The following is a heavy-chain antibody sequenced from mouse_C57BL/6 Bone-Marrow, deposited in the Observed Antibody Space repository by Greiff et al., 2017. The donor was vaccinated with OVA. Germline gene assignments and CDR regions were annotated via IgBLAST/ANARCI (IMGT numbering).Heavy chain of an antibody. CDR1: GFSFNTYA. J-gene: IGHJ3*01. V-gene: IGHV10-1*01. CDR3: VRGSNYVWVWFAY. Sequence: EVQLVESGGGLVQPKGSLKLSCAASGFSFNTYAMNWVRQAPGQGLEWVARIRSKSNNYATYYADSVKDRFTISRDDSESMLYLQMNNLKTEDTAMYYCVRGSNYVWVWFAYWGQGTLVTVSA. D-gene: IGHD2-5*01. CDR2: IRSKSNNYAT.